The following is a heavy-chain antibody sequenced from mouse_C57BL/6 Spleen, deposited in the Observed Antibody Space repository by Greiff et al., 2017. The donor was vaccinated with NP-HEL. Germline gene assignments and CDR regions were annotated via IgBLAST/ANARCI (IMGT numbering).Heavy chain of an antibody. V-gene: IGHV1-80*01. D-gene: IGHD1-1*01. CDR1: GYAFSSYW. CDR3: ARYGSRNWYFDV. J-gene: IGHJ1*03. Sequence: QVHVKQSGAELVKPGASVKISCKASGYAFSSYWMNWVKQRPGKGLEWIGQIYPGDGDTNYNGKFKGKATLTADKSSSTAYMQLSSLTSEDSSVYFCARYGSRNWYFDVWGTGTTVTVSS. CDR2: IYPGDGDT.